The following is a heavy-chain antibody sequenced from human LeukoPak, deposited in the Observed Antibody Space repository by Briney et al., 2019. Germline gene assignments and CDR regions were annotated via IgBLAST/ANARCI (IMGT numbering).Heavy chain of an antibody. CDR3: ARDSDYYGSGSYLGRIYYYYGMDV. V-gene: IGHV1-2*06. J-gene: IGHJ6*02. CDR2: INPNSGGT. D-gene: IGHD3-10*01. Sequence: ASVNVSCKASGYTFTCYYMHWLRQAPGQGLEWMGRINPNSGGTNYAQKFQGRVTMTRDTSISTAYMELSRLRSDDTAVYYCARDSDYYGSGSYLGRIYYYYGMDVWGQGTTVTVSS. CDR1: GYTFTCYY.